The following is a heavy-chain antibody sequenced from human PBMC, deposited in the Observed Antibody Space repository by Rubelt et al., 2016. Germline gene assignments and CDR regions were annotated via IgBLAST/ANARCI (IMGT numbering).Heavy chain of an antibody. CDR1: GGSFSGYYW. J-gene: IGHJ3*02. Sequence: QWGAGLLKPSETLSLTCAVYGGSFSGYYWSWIRQPPGKALEWLAHIFSNDEKSYSTSLKSRRSISKDTSKSQVVLTMTNMEPVDTATYDCARIPSDIAAAGNEAFDIWGQGTMVTVSS. CDR3: ARIPSDIAAAGNEAFDI. CDR2: IFSNDEK. V-gene: IGHV2-26*01. D-gene: IGHD6-13*01.